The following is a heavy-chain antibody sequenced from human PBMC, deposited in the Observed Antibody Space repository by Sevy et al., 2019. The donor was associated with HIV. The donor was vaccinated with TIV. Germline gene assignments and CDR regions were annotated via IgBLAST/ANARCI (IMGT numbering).Heavy chain of an antibody. V-gene: IGHV3-66*01. J-gene: IGHJ3*02. D-gene: IGHD3-16*01. CDR2: IYSGGRT. CDR3: ARDLIRNAFDI. CDR1: GLTVSSSD. Sequence: GGSLRLSCAASGLTVSSSDMSWVRQAPGKGLECVSVIYSGGRTYYADSVKGRFTISRDNSKDTLYLQMNSLKADDTAVYYCARDLIRNAFDIWAQGTMVTVSS.